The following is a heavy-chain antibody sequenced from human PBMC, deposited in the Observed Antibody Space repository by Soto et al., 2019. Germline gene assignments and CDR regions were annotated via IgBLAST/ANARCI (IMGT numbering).Heavy chain of an antibody. CDR2: IYYSGST. V-gene: IGHV4-59*01. D-gene: IGHD1-1*01. CDR1: GGSISSYY. J-gene: IGHJ6*03. Sequence: SETLSLTCTVSGGSISSYYWSWIRQPPGKGLEWIGYIYYSGSTNYNPSLKSRVTISVDTSKNQFSLKLSSVTAADTAVYYCAREKNQLGFPSHYYYYMDVWGKGTTVTVSS. CDR3: AREKNQLGFPSHYYYYMDV.